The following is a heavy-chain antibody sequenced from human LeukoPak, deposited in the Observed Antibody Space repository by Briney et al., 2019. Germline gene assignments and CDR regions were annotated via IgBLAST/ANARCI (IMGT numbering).Heavy chain of an antibody. CDR1: GYTFTGYY. D-gene: IGHD3-10*01. CDR2: ISAYNGNT. Sequence: RASVKVSCKASGYTFTGYYMHWVRQAPGQGLEWMGWISAYNGNTNYAQKLQGRVTMTTDTSTSTAYMELRSLRSDDTAVYYCAREGIRVYDYWGQGTLVTVSS. J-gene: IGHJ4*02. V-gene: IGHV1-18*04. CDR3: AREGIRVYDY.